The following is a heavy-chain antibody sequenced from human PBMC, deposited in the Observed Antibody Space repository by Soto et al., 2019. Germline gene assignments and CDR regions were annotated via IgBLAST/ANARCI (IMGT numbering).Heavy chain of an antibody. J-gene: IGHJ4*02. CDR2: ISSSSSYT. CDR1: GFTFSDYY. CDR3: ATVGDATYYYDSSVPGA. V-gene: IGHV3-11*05. D-gene: IGHD3-22*01. Sequence: QVQLVESGGGLVKPGGSLRLSCAASGFTFSDYYMSWIRQAPGKGLEWVSYISSSSSYTNYADSVKGRFTISRDNAKKSLYLQMNSLRAEDPAVYYCATVGDATYYYDSSVPGAWGPGTLVTVSS.